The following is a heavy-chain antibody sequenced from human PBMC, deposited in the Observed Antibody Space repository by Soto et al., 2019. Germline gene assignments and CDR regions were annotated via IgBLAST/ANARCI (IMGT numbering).Heavy chain of an antibody. D-gene: IGHD2-8*01. J-gene: IGHJ4*01. CDR3: ARPFCTNGVCYYFFDY. Sequence: GGALRLSCAASGFTFSSYAMSWVRQAPGKGLEWVSVISYNGSNRYYGDAVKGRFTISRDNSKSTLYLQMSSLRVEDTAVYYCARPFCTNGVCYYFFDYCGHGTLITVSS. V-gene: IGHV3-23*01. CDR2: ISYNGSNR. CDR1: GFTFSSYA.